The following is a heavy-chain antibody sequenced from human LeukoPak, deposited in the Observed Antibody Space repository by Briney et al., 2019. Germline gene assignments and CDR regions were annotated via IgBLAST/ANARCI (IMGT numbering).Heavy chain of an antibody. CDR2: IKSKTDGGTT. J-gene: IGHJ5*02. V-gene: IGHV3-15*01. Sequence: GGALRLSCAASGFTFSNAWMSWVRQAPGKGLEWVGRIKSKTDGGTTDYAAPVKGRFTISRDDSKNTLYLQMNSLKTEDTAVYYCTTEIVVPAEQGGNWFDPWGQGTLVTVSS. CDR3: TTEIVVPAEQGGNWFDP. CDR1: GFTFSNAW. D-gene: IGHD2-2*01.